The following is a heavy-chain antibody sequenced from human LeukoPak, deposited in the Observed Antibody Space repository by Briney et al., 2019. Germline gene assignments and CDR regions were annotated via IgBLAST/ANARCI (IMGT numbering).Heavy chain of an antibody. CDR1: GFTFFSYT. Sequence: GGSLRLSCAASGFTFFSYTMNWVRQAPGKGLEWVSSISSSSSYIYYADSVKGRFTISRDNAKNSLYLQMNSLRAEDTAVYYCARDGSGSFGDYWGQGTLVTVSS. J-gene: IGHJ4*02. D-gene: IGHD3-10*01. CDR3: ARDGSGSFGDY. CDR2: ISSSSSYI. V-gene: IGHV3-21*01.